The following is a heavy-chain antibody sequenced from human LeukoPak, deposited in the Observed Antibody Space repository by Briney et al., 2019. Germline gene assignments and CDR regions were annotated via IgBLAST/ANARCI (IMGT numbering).Heavy chain of an antibody. D-gene: IGHD2-8*02. V-gene: IGHV1-46*01. J-gene: IGHJ4*02. CDR3: AREESGGYFDY. Sequence: ASVKVGCTASGYTFTIYYMHLVRQAPGQGLEWMGLINPTGTGTNYAQKFRGRVTLTRDTSTTTVYMELSSLRSEDTAVYYCAREESGGYFDYWGAGTLGTVSS. CDR2: INPTGTGT. CDR1: GYTFTIYY.